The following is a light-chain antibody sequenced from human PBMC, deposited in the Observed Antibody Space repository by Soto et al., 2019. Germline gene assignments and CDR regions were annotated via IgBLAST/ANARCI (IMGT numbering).Light chain of an antibody. J-gene: IGLJ1*01. Sequence: QSALTQPASVSGSPGQSITISCTGTSSDVGGYNYVSWYQQHPGKAPKLMIYDVSNRPSGVSNRFSGSKSGNTASLTISGFQAEDEADYYCSSYTSSSTLHYVFGTGTKVTVL. CDR2: DVS. CDR3: SSYTSSSTLHYV. CDR1: SSDVGGYNY. V-gene: IGLV2-14*01.